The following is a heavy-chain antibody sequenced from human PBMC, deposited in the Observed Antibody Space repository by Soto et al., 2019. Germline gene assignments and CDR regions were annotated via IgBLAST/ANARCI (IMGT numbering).Heavy chain of an antibody. D-gene: IGHD2-2*01. J-gene: IGHJ5*02. CDR1: GYTFTIYN. Sequence: GASVKVSCKASGYTFTIYNINWVRQATGQGLEWMGWMNPNSGNTGYAQKFQGRVTMTRNTSISTAYMELSSLRSEDTAVYYCAREVDCSSTSCYYTVTTHWFDPWGQGTLVTVSS. V-gene: IGHV1-8*01. CDR3: AREVDCSSTSCYYTVTTHWFDP. CDR2: MNPNSGNT.